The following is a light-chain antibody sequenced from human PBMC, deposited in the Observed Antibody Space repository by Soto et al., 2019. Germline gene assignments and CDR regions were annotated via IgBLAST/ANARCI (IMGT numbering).Light chain of an antibody. CDR2: EVN. Sequence: QSALTQPPSASGSPGQSVTISCTGTSSDIGGYDYVSWYQQHPGKAPKLIIYEVNKRPSGVPDRFSGSKSGNTAYLTVSGLQAEAEADYYFSSYAGSNNLVFAGGTKLTVL. V-gene: IGLV2-8*01. CDR3: SSYAGSNNLV. J-gene: IGLJ3*02. CDR1: SSDIGGYDY.